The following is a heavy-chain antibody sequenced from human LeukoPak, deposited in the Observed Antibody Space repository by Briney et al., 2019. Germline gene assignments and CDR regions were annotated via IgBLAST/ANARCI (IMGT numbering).Heavy chain of an antibody. CDR1: GFTFTNYW. CDR3: ARDPGAASGH. J-gene: IGHJ4*02. CDR2: IKQDGSEK. V-gene: IGHV3-7*01. Sequence: GGSLRLSCAASGFTFTNYWMSWVRQAPGKGLEWVANIKQDGSEKYYVDSVKGRFTISRDNAKNSLYLQMNSLRAEDTAVYYCARDPGAASGHWGQGTLVTVSS. D-gene: IGHD3-10*01.